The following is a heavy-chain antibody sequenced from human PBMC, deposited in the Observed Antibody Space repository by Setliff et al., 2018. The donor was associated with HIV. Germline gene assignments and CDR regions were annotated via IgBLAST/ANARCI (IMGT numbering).Heavy chain of an antibody. Sequence: KSSETLSLPCVFSGFSIKNDKWWNWVRQTPGKGLEWIGQIFHDGTVTYKPSLRSRVTISLDMSTSQFSLRLSSVTAADTAHYFGVVYFIGTGGRGLWGQGTQVTVSS. V-gene: IGHV4-4*02. CDR1: GFSIKNDKW. D-gene: IGHD2-8*02. J-gene: IGHJ4*02. CDR3: VVYFIGTGGRGL. CDR2: IFHDGTV.